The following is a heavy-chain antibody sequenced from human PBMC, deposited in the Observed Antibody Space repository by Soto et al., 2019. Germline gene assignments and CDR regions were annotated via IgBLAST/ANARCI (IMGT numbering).Heavy chain of an antibody. Sequence: LRLPWAASGITLSRYWTHWVRQPPGQGLVWVSRINSDGSTTNYAESVKGRFTISRDNSKNTLYLQMNSLRADATAAYYCVRGRDYGGNNFDSLGQGTLVTVST. D-gene: IGHD4-17*01. V-gene: IGHV3-74*01. CDR2: INSDGSTT. CDR1: GITLSRYW. CDR3: VRGRDYGGNNFDS. J-gene: IGHJ4*02.